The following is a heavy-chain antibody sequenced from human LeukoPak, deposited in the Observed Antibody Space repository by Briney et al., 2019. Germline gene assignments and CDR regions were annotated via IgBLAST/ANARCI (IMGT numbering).Heavy chain of an antibody. D-gene: IGHD5-12*01. CDR2: IIPIFGTA. Sequence: SVKVSCKASGGTFSSYAISRVRQAPGQGLEWMGGIIPIFGTANYAQKFQGRVTVTTDESTSTAYMELSSLRSEDTAVYYCARAPGYSGYPNWFDPXXQGTXXTVS. V-gene: IGHV1-69*05. CDR1: GGTFSSYA. CDR3: ARAPGYSGYPNWFDP. J-gene: IGHJ5*02.